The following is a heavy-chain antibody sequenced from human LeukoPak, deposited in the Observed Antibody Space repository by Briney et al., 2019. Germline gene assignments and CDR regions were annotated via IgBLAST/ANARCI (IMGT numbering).Heavy chain of an antibody. Sequence: GESLKISCQGSGNSFTNYWIGWVRQMPGKGLEWMGIIYPGNSDTKYSPSFQGQVTISADKSISTAYLQWSSLKASDTAFYYCARHGGGGMQYQQLYVDSWGQGTLVTVSS. J-gene: IGHJ5*01. D-gene: IGHD2-2*02. V-gene: IGHV5-51*01. CDR3: ARHGGGGMQYQQLYVDS. CDR1: GNSFTNYW. CDR2: IYPGNSDT.